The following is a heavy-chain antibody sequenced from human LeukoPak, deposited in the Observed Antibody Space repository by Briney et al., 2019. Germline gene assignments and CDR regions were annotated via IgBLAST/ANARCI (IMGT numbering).Heavy chain of an antibody. CDR3: ARDLRGFPYYYYYMDV. J-gene: IGHJ6*03. V-gene: IGHV3-48*03. CDR2: FSSSCNNK. CDR1: GFTFSSYE. Sequence: PGGSLRLSCAASGFTFSSYEMNWVRQAPGKGLEWVSYFSSSCNNKYYADSVKGRFTISRDNAKNSLYLQMNSLRAEDTAVYYCARDLRGFPYYYYYMDVWGKGTTVTVSS.